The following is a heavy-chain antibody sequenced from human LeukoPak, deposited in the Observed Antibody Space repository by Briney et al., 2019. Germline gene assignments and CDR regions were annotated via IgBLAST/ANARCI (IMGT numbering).Heavy chain of an antibody. CDR1: GYTFTSYC. V-gene: IGHV1-18*01. J-gene: IGHJ6*03. D-gene: IGHD2-2*01. CDR3: ARVGRVVPAAITYYYDMDV. Sequence: ASVKVSCKASGYTFTSYCISWVRQPPGQGLEWMGWISAYKGNTNYAQKLQGRVPMTTDTSTSTAYMELRSLRSDDTAVYYCARVGRVVPAAITYYYDMDVWGKGTTVTVS. CDR2: ISAYKGNT.